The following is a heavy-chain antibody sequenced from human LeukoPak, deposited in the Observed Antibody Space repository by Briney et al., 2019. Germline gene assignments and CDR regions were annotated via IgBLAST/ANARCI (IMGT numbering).Heavy chain of an antibody. Sequence: SETLSLTCAVYGGSFSGYYWSWIRQPPGKGLEWIGEINHSGSTNYNPSLKSRVTISVDTSKNQFSLKLSSVPAADTAVYFCTRDVNYGEPPDHWGQGILVTVSS. CDR1: GGSFSGYY. CDR3: TRDVNYGEPPDH. V-gene: IGHV4-34*01. CDR2: INHSGST. J-gene: IGHJ5*02. D-gene: IGHD4-17*01.